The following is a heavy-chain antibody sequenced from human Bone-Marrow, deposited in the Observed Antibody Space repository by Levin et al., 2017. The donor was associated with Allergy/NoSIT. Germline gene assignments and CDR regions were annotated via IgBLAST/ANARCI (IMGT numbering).Heavy chain of an antibody. CDR3: AKDAIWTGYQAARFDY. CDR2: IAAGSETI. D-gene: IGHD3/OR15-3a*01. CDR1: GFSFNNFA. Sequence: QSGGSLRLSCAASGFSFNNFAMHWVRQAPGKGLEWVSLIAAGSETIYYADSVRGRFTISRDNSQNTLFLQMNSLRVEDTALYYCAKDAIWTGYQAARFDYWGQGTPVTVSS. J-gene: IGHJ4*02. V-gene: IGHV3-23*01.